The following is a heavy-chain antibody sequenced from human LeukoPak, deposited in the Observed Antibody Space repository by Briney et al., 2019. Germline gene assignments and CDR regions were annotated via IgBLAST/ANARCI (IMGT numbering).Heavy chain of an antibody. CDR3: ARDNGGHYYGSGCDY. CDR1: GYTFTSYG. J-gene: IGHJ4*02. Sequence: ASVKVSCKASGYTFTSYGISWVRQAPGQGLEWMGWISAYSGNTNYAQKLQGRVTMTTDTSTSTAYMELRSLRSDDTAVYYCARDNGGHYYGSGCDYWGQGTLVTVSS. CDR2: ISAYSGNT. V-gene: IGHV1-18*04. D-gene: IGHD3-10*01.